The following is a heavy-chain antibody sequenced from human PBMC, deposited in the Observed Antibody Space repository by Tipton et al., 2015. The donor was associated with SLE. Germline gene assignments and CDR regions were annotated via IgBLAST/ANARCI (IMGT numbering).Heavy chain of an antibody. D-gene: IGHD5-12*01. CDR3: ATHTWGYGFDF. V-gene: IGHV1-8*01. Sequence: QLVQSGAEVKKPGASVKVSCKTSGYTFTSYDINWVRQSTGQGLEWMGRMDPNTGYTGYAETFQGRVTMTSDNSMSTAYKELSSLRSEDTAIYYCATHTWGYGFDFWGQGTLVTVSS. CDR2: MDPNTGYT. J-gene: IGHJ4*02. CDR1: GYTFTSYD.